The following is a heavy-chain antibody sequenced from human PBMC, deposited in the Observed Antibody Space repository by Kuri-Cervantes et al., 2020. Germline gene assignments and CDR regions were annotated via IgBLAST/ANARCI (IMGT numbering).Heavy chain of an antibody. CDR2: ITPFNGNT. V-gene: IGHV1-45*02. J-gene: IGHJ6*03. Sequence: SVKVSCKASGYTFTYRCLHWVRQAPGQALEWMGWITPFNGNTNYAQRFQDRVTITRDRSMSTAYMELSSLRSEDTAVYYCARTLTYNDYAYYYYMDVWGKGTTVTVSS. CDR1: GYTFTYRC. D-gene: IGHD4-17*01. CDR3: ARTLTYNDYAYYYYMDV.